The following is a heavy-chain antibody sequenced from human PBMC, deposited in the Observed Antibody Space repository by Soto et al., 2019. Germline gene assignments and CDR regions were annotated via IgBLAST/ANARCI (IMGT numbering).Heavy chain of an antibody. V-gene: IGHV3-23*01. D-gene: IGHD3-3*01. CDR1: GFTFSSFA. CDR3: ANILDYGMDV. Sequence: PGGSLRLSCAASGFTFSSFAMSWVRQAPGKGLDWVSAISGSGGSTYSADSVKGRFTISRDNSKNTLYLQMNSLRAEDTAVYYCANILDYGMDVRGQGTTVTVSS. CDR2: ISGSGGST. J-gene: IGHJ6*02.